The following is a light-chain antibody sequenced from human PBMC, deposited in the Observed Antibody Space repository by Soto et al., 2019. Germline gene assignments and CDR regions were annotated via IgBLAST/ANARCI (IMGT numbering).Light chain of an antibody. J-gene: IGKJ1*01. CDR1: QSFTTS. Sequence: EIVLTQSPGTMSLSPGERATLFCRASQSFTTSQLAWYQQRPGQAPRVLIYGASTRATGIPARFSGSGSGTEFTLTISSLQSEDFAIYYCQQFNNWQWTFGQGTKVDIK. V-gene: IGKV3-15*01. CDR3: QQFNNWQWT. CDR2: GAS.